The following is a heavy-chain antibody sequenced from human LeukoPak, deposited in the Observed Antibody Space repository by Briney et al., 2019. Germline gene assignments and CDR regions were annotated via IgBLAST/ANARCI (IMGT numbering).Heavy chain of an antibody. D-gene: IGHD2-15*01. V-gene: IGHV4-34*01. CDR3: ARGSSGGSCYSRVHAGWFDP. CDR1: GGSFSGYY. CDR2: INHSGST. J-gene: IGHJ5*02. Sequence: SETLSLTCAVYGGSFSGYYWSWIRQPPGKGLEWIGEINHSGSTNYNPSHKSRVTISVDTSKNQFSLKLSSVTAADTAVYYCARGSSGGSCYSRVHAGWFDPWGQGTLVTVSS.